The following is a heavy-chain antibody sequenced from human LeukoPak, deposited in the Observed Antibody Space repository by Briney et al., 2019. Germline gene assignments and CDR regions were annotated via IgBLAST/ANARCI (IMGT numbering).Heavy chain of an antibody. Sequence: ASVKVSCKASGYTFTSYGISWVRQAPGQGLEWMGWISAYNGNTNYAQKLQGRVTMTTDTSTSTAYMELRRLRSDDTAVYYCASGSQGGYYFDYWGQGTLVTVSS. CDR1: GYTFTSYG. J-gene: IGHJ4*02. V-gene: IGHV1-18*01. CDR3: ASGSQGGYYFDY. D-gene: IGHD1-26*01. CDR2: ISAYNGNT.